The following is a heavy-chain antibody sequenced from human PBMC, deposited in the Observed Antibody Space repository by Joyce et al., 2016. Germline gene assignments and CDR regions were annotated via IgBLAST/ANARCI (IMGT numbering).Heavy chain of an antibody. V-gene: IGHV4-30-2*01. CDR2: VYQFGST. Sequence: QLQLQESGSGLVKPSQTLALTCTVSGGSISSGGHPWSWIRQTPGEGLEGIGKVYQFGSTDYNPTLKSRVTISIDKTKNQFSLMLTSVTAADTAVYVCARGGGSSWPFDYWGQGILVTVSS. D-gene: IGHD6-13*01. J-gene: IGHJ4*02. CDR3: ARGGGSSWPFDY. CDR1: GGSISSGGHP.